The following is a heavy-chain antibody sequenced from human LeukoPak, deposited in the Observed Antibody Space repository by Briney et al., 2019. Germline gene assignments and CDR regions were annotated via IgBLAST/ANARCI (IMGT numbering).Heavy chain of an antibody. D-gene: IGHD3-22*01. CDR3: ARELYYYDSSGYYNWFDP. Sequence: GGSLRLSCAASGFTFSGYWMHWVRQAPGKGLVWVSRINIDGGNTNYADSVKGRFTISRDNAKDTLYLQMNSLRAEDTAVYYCARELYYYDSSGYYNWFDPWGQGTLVTVSS. CDR1: GFTFSGYW. CDR2: INIDGGNT. J-gene: IGHJ5*02. V-gene: IGHV3-74*01.